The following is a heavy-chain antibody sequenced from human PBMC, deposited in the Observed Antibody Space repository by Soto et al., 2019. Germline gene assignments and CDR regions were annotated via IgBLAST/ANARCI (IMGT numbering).Heavy chain of an antibody. CDR2: ISYDGGNK. V-gene: IGHV3-30*18. Sequence: QVQLVESGGGVVQPGRSLRLSCAASGFTFTSYGMHWVRQAPGKGLEWVAVISYDGGNKDYADSVKGRFTISRDNSKNTLYLQMNSLRAEDTAVYYCAKDRRVRGFNGMDVWGQGPTVTVSS. CDR1: GFTFTSYG. D-gene: IGHD3-10*01. CDR3: AKDRRVRGFNGMDV. J-gene: IGHJ6*02.